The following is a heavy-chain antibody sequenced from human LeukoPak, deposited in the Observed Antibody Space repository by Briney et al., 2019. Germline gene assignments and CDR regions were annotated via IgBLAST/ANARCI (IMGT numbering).Heavy chain of an antibody. Sequence: PSETLSLTCTVSGGSISSGGYYWSWIRQHPGKGPEWIGYIYYSGSTYYNPSLKSRVTISVDTSKNQFSLKLSSVTAADTAVYYCARYGSGTIGVWFDPWGQGTLVTVSS. D-gene: IGHD3-10*01. J-gene: IGHJ5*02. CDR3: ARYGSGTIGVWFDP. CDR1: GGSISSGGYY. CDR2: IYYSGST. V-gene: IGHV4-31*03.